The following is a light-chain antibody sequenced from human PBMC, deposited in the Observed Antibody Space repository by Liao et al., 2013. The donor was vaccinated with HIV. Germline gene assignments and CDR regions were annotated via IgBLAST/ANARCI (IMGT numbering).Light chain of an antibody. CDR2: QDS. CDR3: QAWDSSTADVV. Sequence: SYELTQPHAVSVSPGQTASITCSGDKLGNKYVCWYQQKPGQSPVLVIYQDSKRPSGIPERFSGSNSGNTATLTISGTQAMDEADYYCQAWDSSTADVVFGGGTKLTVL. CDR1: KLGNKY. J-gene: IGLJ2*01. V-gene: IGLV3-1*01.